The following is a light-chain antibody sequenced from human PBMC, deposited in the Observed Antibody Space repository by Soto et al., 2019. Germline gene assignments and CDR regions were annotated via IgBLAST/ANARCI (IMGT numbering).Light chain of an antibody. Sequence: QLVLTQSPSASASLGASVKLTCTLSSGHINYAIAWHQQQPEKGPRYLMQLNSDGSHSKGDGIPDRFSGSSSGADRYLTISSLQSEDEADSYCQTWGTGTPWGFGGGTQRTVL. J-gene: IGLJ3*02. V-gene: IGLV4-69*01. CDR1: SGHINYA. CDR3: QTWGTGTPWG. CDR2: LNSDGSH.